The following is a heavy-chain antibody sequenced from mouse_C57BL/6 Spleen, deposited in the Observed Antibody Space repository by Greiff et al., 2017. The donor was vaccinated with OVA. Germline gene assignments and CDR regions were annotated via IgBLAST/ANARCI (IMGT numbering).Heavy chain of an antibody. CDR2: IYPGDGDT. V-gene: IGHV1-80*01. Sequence: VQLQQSGAELVKPGASVKISCKASGYAFSSYWMHWVKQRPGQGLEWIGYIYPGDGDTKYNGKFKDKATLTADKSSSTAYMQLSSLTYEDSAVYYCARADHAVDYWGQGTTLTVSS. J-gene: IGHJ2*01. CDR1: GYAFSSYW. CDR3: ARADHAVDY.